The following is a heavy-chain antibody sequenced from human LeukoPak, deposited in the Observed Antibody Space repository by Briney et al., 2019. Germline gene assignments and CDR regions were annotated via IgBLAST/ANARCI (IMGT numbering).Heavy chain of an antibody. V-gene: IGHV3-73*01. CDR1: GFTFSGSA. CDR3: TRVGTYCGDDCYTRPYYYYGMDV. D-gene: IGHD2-21*02. CDR2: IRSKANSYAT. J-gene: IGHJ6*02. Sequence: GGSLRLSCAASGFTFSGSAMHWVRQASGKGLEWVGRIRSKANSYATAYAASVKGRFTISRDDSKNTAYLQMNSLKTEDTAVYYCTRVGTYCGDDCYTRPYYYYGMDVWGQGTTVTVSS.